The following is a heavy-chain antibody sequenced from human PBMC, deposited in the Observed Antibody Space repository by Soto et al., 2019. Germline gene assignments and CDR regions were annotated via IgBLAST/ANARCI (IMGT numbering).Heavy chain of an antibody. J-gene: IGHJ4*02. V-gene: IGHV4-30-4*01. CDR2: IYYSGST. Sequence: SETLSLTCTVSGGSISSGDYYWSWIRQPPGKGLEWIVYIYYSGSTYYNPSLKSRVTISVDTSKNHFSLKLSSVTAADTAVYYCATIKLGSNRLDYWGQGTLVTVSS. D-gene: IGHD3-10*01. CDR1: GGSISSGDYY. CDR3: ATIKLGSNRLDY.